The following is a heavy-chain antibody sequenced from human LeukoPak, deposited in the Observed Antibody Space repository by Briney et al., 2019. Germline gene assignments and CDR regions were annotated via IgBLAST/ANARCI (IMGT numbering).Heavy chain of an antibody. V-gene: IGHV1-18*01. CDR3: ASTYCSGGSCHP. J-gene: IGHJ5*02. CDR2: ISAYNGNT. Sequence: ASVKVSCKASGYTFTSYGISWVRQAPGQGLEWMGWISAYNGNTNYAQKLQGRVTMTTDTSTSTAYMELRSLRSDDTAVYYCASTYCSGGSCHPWGQGTLVTVSS. D-gene: IGHD2-15*01. CDR1: GYTFTSYG.